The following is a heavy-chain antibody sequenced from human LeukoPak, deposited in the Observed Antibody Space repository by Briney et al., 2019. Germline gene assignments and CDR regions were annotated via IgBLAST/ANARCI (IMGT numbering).Heavy chain of an antibody. D-gene: IGHD3-22*01. CDR1: GYTLTELS. V-gene: IGHV1-24*01. Sequence: ASVKVSCKVSGYTLTELSMQWVRQAPGKGLEWMGGFDPEDGETIYAQKFQGRVTMTEDTSTETAYMELSSLRSEDTAVYYCATYYYDSTDPKTIDYWGQGTLVTVSS. J-gene: IGHJ4*02. CDR2: FDPEDGET. CDR3: ATYYYDSTDPKTIDY.